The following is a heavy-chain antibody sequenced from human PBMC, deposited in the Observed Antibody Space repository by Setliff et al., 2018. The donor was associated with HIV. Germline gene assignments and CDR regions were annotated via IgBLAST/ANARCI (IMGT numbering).Heavy chain of an antibody. CDR1: GYKFTSYY. V-gene: IGHV1-46*01. CDR3: ARRADRFDL. J-gene: IGHJ5*02. Sequence: ASVKVSCKASGYKFTSYYIHWVRQAPGQGLEWMGIINPSIVSTTYAEKFQGRVAMTRDTSTSTAYMELRSLRPDDTAVYFCARRADRFDLWGQGTLVTVSS. CDR2: INPSIVST. D-gene: IGHD3-9*01.